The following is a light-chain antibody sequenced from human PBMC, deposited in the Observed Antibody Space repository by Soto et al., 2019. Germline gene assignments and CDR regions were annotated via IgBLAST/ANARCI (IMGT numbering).Light chain of an antibody. CDR1: SGHSSYI. Sequence: QLVLTQSSSASASLGSSVKLTCTLSSGHSSYIIAWHQQQPGKAPRYLMKLEGSGSYNKGSGVPDRFSGSSSGADRYLTIANLQFEGEANYYCETWDRNTRVFGGGTQLTVL. CDR2: LEGSGSY. CDR3: ETWDRNTRV. J-gene: IGLJ3*02. V-gene: IGLV4-60*02.